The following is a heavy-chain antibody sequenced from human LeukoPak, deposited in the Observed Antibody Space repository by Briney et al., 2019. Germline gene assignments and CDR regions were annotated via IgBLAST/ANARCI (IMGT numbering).Heavy chain of an antibody. CDR3: ARERESTRDFDY. J-gene: IGHJ4*02. V-gene: IGHV4-59*01. CDR2: IYYSGST. CDR1: GGSISSYY. Sequence: PSETLSLTCTVSGGSISSYYWSWIRQPPGKGLEWIGYIYYSGSTNYNPSLKSRVTISVDTSKNQFSLKLSSVTAADTAVYYCARERESTRDFDYWGQGTLVTVSS. D-gene: IGHD2-2*01.